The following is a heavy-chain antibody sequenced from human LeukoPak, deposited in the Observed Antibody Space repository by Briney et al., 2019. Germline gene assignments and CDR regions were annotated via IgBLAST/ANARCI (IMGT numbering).Heavy chain of an antibody. J-gene: IGHJ3*02. CDR1: GFTFSSYG. Sequence: GSLRLSCAASGFTFSSYGMHWVRQAPGKGLEWVAFIRYDGSNKYYADSVKGRFTISRDNSKNTLYLQMNSLRAEDTAACYCAKLEILWSGELTKDDAFDIWGQGTMVTVSS. D-gene: IGHD3-10*01. CDR2: IRYDGSNK. V-gene: IGHV3-30*02. CDR3: AKLEILWSGELTKDDAFDI.